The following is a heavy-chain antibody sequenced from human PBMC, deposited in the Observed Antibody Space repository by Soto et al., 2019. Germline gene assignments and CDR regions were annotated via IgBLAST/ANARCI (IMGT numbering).Heavy chain of an antibody. D-gene: IGHD4-4*01. CDR3: ARLAVIPRRSYSYGIDV. J-gene: IGHJ6*02. CDR2: IYYSGST. V-gene: IGHV4-39*01. Sequence: SETLSLTCTVSGDSISSSRYYWGWIRQPPGKGLERIGSIYYSGSTYYNPSLKSRVTISVDTSKNQFSLKLSSVTAADTAVYYCARLAVIPRRSYSYGIDVWGQVTTVTVS. CDR1: GDSISSSRYY.